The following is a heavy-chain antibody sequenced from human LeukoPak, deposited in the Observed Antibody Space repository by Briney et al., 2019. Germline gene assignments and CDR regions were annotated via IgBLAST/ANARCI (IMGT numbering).Heavy chain of an antibody. CDR1: GFTFGSHA. Sequence: GGSLRLSCEASGFTFGSHAMYWVRQAPGKGLEWVAGIFGSGGSPHYADSVKGRFTISRDNSRNAVYLQINSLRAEDTAVYYCGKTTVGYSSGQKPAWPVDYWGQGTLVTVSS. CDR3: GKTTVGYSSGQKPAWPVDY. J-gene: IGHJ4*02. V-gene: IGHV3-23*01. CDR2: IFGSGGSP. D-gene: IGHD5-18*01.